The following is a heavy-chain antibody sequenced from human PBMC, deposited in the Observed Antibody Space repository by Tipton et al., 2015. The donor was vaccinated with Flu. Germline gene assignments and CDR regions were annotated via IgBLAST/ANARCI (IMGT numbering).Heavy chain of an antibody. V-gene: IGHV4-4*07. D-gene: IGHD3-10*01. CDR3: ARQGRELKKGLSYLDY. Sequence: LRLSCTVSGGSISGYYWTWIRQPAGKGLEWIGHIYTRGSTDYNPSLKSRVTMSVDTSKNHFSLKLSSVTAADTAVYYCARQGRELKKGLSYLDYWGQGTLVTVSS. CDR1: GGSISGYY. J-gene: IGHJ4*02. CDR2: IYTRGST.